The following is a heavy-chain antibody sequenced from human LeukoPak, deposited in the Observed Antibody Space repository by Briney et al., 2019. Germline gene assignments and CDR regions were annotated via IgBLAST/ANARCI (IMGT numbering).Heavy chain of an antibody. D-gene: IGHD3-3*01. CDR2: ISAYNGNT. CDR3: ARDSYDFWSGHIDY. J-gene: IGHJ4*02. V-gene: IGHV1-18*01. CDR1: GYTFTSYG. Sequence: ASVKVSCKASGYTFTSYGISWGRQAPGQGLEWMGWISAYNGNTNYAQKLQGRVTMTTDTPTSTAYMELRSLRSDDTAVYYCARDSYDFWSGHIDYWGQGTLVTVSS.